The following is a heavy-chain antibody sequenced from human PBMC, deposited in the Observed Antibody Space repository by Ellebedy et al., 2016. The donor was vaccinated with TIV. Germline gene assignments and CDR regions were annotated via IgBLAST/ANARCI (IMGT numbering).Heavy chain of an antibody. D-gene: IGHD4-17*01. CDR2: ISGGGGST. CDR3: VRHTDYALDY. V-gene: IGHV3-23*01. CDR1: GFTFSSYA. J-gene: IGHJ4*02. Sequence: PGGSLRLSCAASGFTFSSYAMSWVRQAPGKGLEWVSGISGGGGSTNYADSVKGRFTISRDTSKNTLYLQMNGLRDEDTAVYYCVRHTDYALDYWGQGALVTVSS.